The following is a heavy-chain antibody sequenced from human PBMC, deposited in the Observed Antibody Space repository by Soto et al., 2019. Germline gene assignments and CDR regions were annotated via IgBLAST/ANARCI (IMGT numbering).Heavy chain of an antibody. J-gene: IGHJ4*02. D-gene: IGHD3-3*01. CDR3: ARGPDVLRFLEWLLFPLDY. Sequence: GGSLRLSCAASGFTFSSYGMHWVRQAPGKGLEWVAVLWYDGSNKYYADSVKGRFTISRDNSKNTLYLQMNSLRAEDTAVYYCARGPDVLRFLEWLLFPLDYWGQGTLVTVSS. CDR2: LWYDGSNK. V-gene: IGHV3-33*01. CDR1: GFTFSSYG.